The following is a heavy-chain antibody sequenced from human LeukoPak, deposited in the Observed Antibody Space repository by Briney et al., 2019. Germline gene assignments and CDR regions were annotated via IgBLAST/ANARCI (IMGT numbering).Heavy chain of an antibody. Sequence: SETLSLTCTVTGSSISRYYWSWIRQPAGKALEWIGRIYTSGSTNYNPSLKSRVTMSVDTSKNQFSLKLTSVTAADTAVYYCARDDSSDLYYYGMDVWGQGTTVTVSS. CDR3: ARDDSSDLYYYGMDV. CDR1: GSSISRYY. V-gene: IGHV4-4*07. D-gene: IGHD6-19*01. J-gene: IGHJ6*02. CDR2: IYTSGST.